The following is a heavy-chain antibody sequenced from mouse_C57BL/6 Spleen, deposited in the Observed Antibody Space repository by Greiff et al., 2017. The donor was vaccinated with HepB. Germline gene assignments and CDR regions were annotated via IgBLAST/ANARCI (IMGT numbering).Heavy chain of an antibody. CDR2: ISDGGSYT. Sequence: EVMLVESGGGLVKPGGSLKLSCAASGFTFSSYAMSWVRQTPEKRLEWVATISDGGSYTYYPDNVKGRFTISRDNAKNNLYLQMSHLKSEDTAMYYCARDQFYDGYSYFDYWGQGTTLTVSS. D-gene: IGHD2-3*01. CDR3: ARDQFYDGYSYFDY. J-gene: IGHJ2*01. V-gene: IGHV5-4*01. CDR1: GFTFSSYA.